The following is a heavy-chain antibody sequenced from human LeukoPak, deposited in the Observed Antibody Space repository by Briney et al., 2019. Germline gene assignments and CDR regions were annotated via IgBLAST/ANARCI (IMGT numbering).Heavy chain of an antibody. J-gene: IGHJ6*01. CDR2: INRDGSES. V-gene: IGHV3-7*03. CDR3: ARRNAMDV. CDR1: GLTVYNAC. Sequence: PGGSLRLSCAASGLTVYNACMNWLRQAPGMGLEWVANINRDGSESYYVDSVKGRFTIYRDDAKSSLYLQMNSLRAEDTAVYYCARRNAMDVWGQGTTVIVFS.